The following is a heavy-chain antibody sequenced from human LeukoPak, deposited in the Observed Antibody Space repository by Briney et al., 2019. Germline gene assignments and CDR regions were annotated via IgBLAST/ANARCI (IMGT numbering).Heavy chain of an antibody. CDR2: INWNGNTT. Sequence: GSLRLSCAASGFTFDDDGMNWVRQVPGKGLEWVSSINWNGNTTAYADSVKGRLTISRDNTKNSLYLQMNRLRGEDTAFYYCARGGDHNWFNTWGHGVLVTVSS. CDR1: GFTFDDDG. J-gene: IGHJ5*01. V-gene: IGHV3-20*04. CDR3: ARGGDHNWFNT.